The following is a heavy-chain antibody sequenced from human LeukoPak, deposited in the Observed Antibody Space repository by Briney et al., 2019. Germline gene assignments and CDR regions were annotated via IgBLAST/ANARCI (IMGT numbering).Heavy chain of an antibody. J-gene: IGHJ4*02. CDR2: INHSGST. CDR1: GGSFSGYY. D-gene: IGHD6-19*01. V-gene: IGHV4-34*01. Sequence: SETLSLTCAVYGGSFSGYYWSWIRQPPGKGLEWIGEINHSGSTNYNPSLKSRVTISVDTSKNQFSLKLSSVTAADTAVYYCASRRGYSSGWYWGQGTLVTVSS. CDR3: ASRRGYSSGWY.